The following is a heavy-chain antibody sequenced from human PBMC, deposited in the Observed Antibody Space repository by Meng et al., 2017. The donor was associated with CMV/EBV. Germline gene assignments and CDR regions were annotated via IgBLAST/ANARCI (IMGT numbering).Heavy chain of an antibody. V-gene: IGHV3-30*04. CDR2: ISYDGSNK. CDR1: GFTFSSYA. CDR3: ASGSYYFY. J-gene: IGHJ4*02. Sequence: GESLKISCAASGFTFSSYAMHWVRQAPGKGLEWVAVISYDGSNKYYADSVKGRFTISRDNSKNTLYLQMNSLRAEDTAVYYCASGSYYFYWGQRTLVTVSS. D-gene: IGHD1-26*01.